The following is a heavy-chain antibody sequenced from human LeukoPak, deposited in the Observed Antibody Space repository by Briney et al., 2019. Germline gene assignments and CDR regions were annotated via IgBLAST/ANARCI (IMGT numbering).Heavy chain of an antibody. CDR3: ARGLGDDYVWGSYRHTDREAFDT. D-gene: IGHD3-16*02. CDR2: IGTAGDT. J-gene: IGHJ3*02. CDR1: GFTFSSYD. Sequence: GGSLRLSCAASGFTFSSYDMHWVRQATGKGLEWVSAIGTAGDTYYPGSVKGRFTISRENAKNSLYLQMNSLRAGDTAVYYCARGLGDDYVWGSYRHTDREAFDTWGQGTMVTVSS. V-gene: IGHV3-13*01.